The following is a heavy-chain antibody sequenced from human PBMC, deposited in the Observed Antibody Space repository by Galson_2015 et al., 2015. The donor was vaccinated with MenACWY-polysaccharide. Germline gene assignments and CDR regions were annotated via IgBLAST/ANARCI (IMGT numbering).Heavy chain of an antibody. J-gene: IGHJ6*02. D-gene: IGHD2-8*01. CDR2: MNPNSGTT. Sequence: SVKVSCKASGYTFTSYDINWVRQAPGQGLEWMGWMNPNSGTTGYAQGIQGRVTMTRDTSISTAYMELGSLRSEDTAVYYCARTKKVLIEPMGFAIPSGMYVGNDVWGQGTT. V-gene: IGHV1-8*01. CDR1: GYTFTSYD. CDR3: ARTKKVLIEPMGFAIPSGMYVGNDV.